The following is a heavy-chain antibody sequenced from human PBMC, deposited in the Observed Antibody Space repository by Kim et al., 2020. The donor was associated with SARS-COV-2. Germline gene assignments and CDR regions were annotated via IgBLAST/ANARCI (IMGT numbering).Heavy chain of an antibody. V-gene: IGHV3-7*04. CDR3: ARIVATMPIYYYYYGMDV. D-gene: IGHD5-12*01. Sequence: KGRFTISRDNAKNSLYLQMNSLRAEDTAVYYCARIVATMPIYYYYYGMDVWGQGTTVTVSS. J-gene: IGHJ6*02.